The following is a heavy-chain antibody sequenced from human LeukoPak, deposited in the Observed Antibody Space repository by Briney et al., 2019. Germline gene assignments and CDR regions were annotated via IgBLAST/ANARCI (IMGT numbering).Heavy chain of an antibody. J-gene: IGHJ4*02. D-gene: IGHD3-10*01. CDR2: IYYSGST. CDR3: ARSQNYYGSGDY. V-gene: IGHV4-61*01. CDR1: GDSVSNGNYY. Sequence: SETLSLTCTVSGDSVSNGNYYWSWLRQPPGKALQWIGYIYYSGSTYYNPSLEGRVTISVDTSKNQFSVKLRSVTAADTAVYYCARSQNYYGSGDYWSQGTLVTVSS.